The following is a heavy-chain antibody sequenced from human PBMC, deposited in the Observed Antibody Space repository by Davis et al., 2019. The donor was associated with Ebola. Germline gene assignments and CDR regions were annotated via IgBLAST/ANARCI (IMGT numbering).Heavy chain of an antibody. J-gene: IGHJ5*02. CDR1: VYTFTGYY. CDR2: INPNSGGT. V-gene: IGHV1-2*04. Sequence: ASVKVSCKASVYTFTGYYMHWVRQAPGQGLEWMGWINPNSGGTNYAQKFQGWVTMTRDTSISTAYMELSRLRSDDTAVYYCARDGCSGGSCYSWFDPWGQGTLVTVSS. CDR3: ARDGCSGGSCYSWFDP. D-gene: IGHD2-15*01.